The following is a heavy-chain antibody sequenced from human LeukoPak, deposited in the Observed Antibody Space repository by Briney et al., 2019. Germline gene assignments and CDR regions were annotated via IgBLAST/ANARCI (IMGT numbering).Heavy chain of an antibody. CDR3: ARDVSSTPNWEFDY. J-gene: IGHJ4*02. V-gene: IGHV1-2*06. CDR2: INANSGGT. CDR1: GYTFADYF. Sequence: ASVKVSCKTSGYTFADYFIHWVRQAPGQGLEWMGRINANSGGTEYQQRFQGRVTMTRDTSISTAYVEVNWLISDDTAIYYCARDVSSTPNWEFDYWGQGTLVAVSS. D-gene: IGHD1-26*01.